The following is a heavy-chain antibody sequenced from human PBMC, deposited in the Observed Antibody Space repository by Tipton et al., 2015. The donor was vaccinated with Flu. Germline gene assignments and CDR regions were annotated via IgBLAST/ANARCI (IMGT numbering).Heavy chain of an antibody. V-gene: IGHV4-61*02. Sequence: GLVKPSQTLSLTCTVSGVSISSGSFYWSWIRQPAGKGLEWLGHFYTSGNTNYSPSLKSRITISVDTSKNQFSLKLSSVTAADTAVYYCVREDSSSWYVSRWFDPWGQGALVTVSS. CDR2: FYTSGNT. D-gene: IGHD6-13*01. CDR1: GVSISSGSFY. CDR3: VREDSSSWYVSRWFDP. J-gene: IGHJ5*02.